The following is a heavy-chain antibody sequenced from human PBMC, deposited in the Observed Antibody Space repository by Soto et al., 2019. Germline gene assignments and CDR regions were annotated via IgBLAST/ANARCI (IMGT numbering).Heavy chain of an antibody. J-gene: IGHJ4*02. CDR3: AREDTYVYYVYWFGY. CDR2: ISTSSTTT. CDR1: GFSFSTYS. Sequence: EVQLVESGGGLVQPGGSLRLSCGGSGFSFSTYSMNWVRQAPGKGLEWVSYISTSSTTTYYADSVKGRFTISRDNAKNSVYLQMNSRAVEDTAVYYWAREDTYVYYVYWFGYWGQGTLVTVSS. D-gene: IGHD3-10*02. V-gene: IGHV3-48*01.